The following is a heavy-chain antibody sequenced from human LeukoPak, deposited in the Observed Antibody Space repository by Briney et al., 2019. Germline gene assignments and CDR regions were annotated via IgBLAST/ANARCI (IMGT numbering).Heavy chain of an antibody. J-gene: IGHJ2*01. CDR3: AKDRRHTVSGGYFDL. Sequence: PGGSLRLSCAAFGFTFDDYAMHWVRQAPGKGLEWVSGISWNSGHIGYADSVKGRFTISRDNAKNSLYLQMNSLRAGDTALYYCAKDRRHTVSGGYFDLWGRGTLVIVSS. CDR2: ISWNSGHI. V-gene: IGHV3-9*01. CDR1: GFTFDDYA. D-gene: IGHD3-10*01.